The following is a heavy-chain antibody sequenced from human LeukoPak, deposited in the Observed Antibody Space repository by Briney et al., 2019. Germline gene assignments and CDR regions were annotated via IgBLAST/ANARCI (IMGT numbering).Heavy chain of an antibody. J-gene: IGHJ4*02. V-gene: IGHV3-30-3*01. CDR3: AKGAYSYGFPFFDY. Sequence: GGSLRLSCAASGFTFSAYAMHWVRQAPGKGLEWVAVITHDESNKYYADSVKGRFTISRDNSKNALYLQMNSLRAEDTAVYYCAKGAYSYGFPFFDYWGQGTLVTVSS. CDR1: GFTFSAYA. D-gene: IGHD5-18*01. CDR2: ITHDESNK.